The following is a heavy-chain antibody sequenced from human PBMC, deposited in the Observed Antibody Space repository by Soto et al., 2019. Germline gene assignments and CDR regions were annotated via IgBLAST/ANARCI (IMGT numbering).Heavy chain of an antibody. Sequence: ASVKVSCKASGYTFTSYYMHWVRQAPGQGLEWMGIINPSGGSTSYAQKFQGRVTMTRDTSTSTVYMELSSLRSEDTAVYYCARTSIAVAGIWGLFDYWGQGTLVTVSS. D-gene: IGHD6-19*01. CDR3: ARTSIAVAGIWGLFDY. CDR1: GYTFTSYY. CDR2: INPSGGST. J-gene: IGHJ4*02. V-gene: IGHV1-46*03.